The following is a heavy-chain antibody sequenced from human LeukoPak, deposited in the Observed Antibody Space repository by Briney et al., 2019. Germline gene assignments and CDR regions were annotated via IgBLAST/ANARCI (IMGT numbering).Heavy chain of an antibody. Sequence: PGGSLRLSCAASGFTFSSYSMNWVRQAPRQGLEWVSSISSSSSYIYYADSVKGRFTITTDNAKNSLYLQMNSLRAEDTAVYYCAKDDRQVVGMNWFDPWGQGTLVTVSS. J-gene: IGHJ5*02. CDR2: ISSSSSYI. CDR1: GFTFSSYS. V-gene: IGHV3-21*01. CDR3: AKDDRQVVGMNWFDP. D-gene: IGHD1-26*01.